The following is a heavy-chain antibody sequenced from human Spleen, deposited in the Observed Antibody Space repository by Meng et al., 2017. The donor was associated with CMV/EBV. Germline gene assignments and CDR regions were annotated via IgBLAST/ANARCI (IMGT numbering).Heavy chain of an antibody. CDR1: GFTFHSYG. CDR3: ATGYYDFWSGFLGASAFDI. D-gene: IGHD3-3*01. CDR2: ITGNGGST. V-gene: IGHV3-64*02. Sequence: GGSLRLSCAGTGFTFHSYGMHWVRQAPGKGLEYVSAITGNGGSTYYADSVKGRFTISRDNSKNTLYLQMNSLRAEDTAVYYCATGYYDFWSGFLGASAFDIWGQGTMVTVSS. J-gene: IGHJ3*02.